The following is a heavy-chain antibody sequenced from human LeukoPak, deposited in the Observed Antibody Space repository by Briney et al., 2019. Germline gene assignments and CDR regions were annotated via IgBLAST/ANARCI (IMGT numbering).Heavy chain of an antibody. CDR3: AKLAGVGATTIIDY. CDR2: IRGSGDST. J-gene: IGHJ4*02. D-gene: IGHD1-26*01. V-gene: IGHV3-23*01. CDR1: GFTFSSYS. Sequence: GGSLRLSCAASGFTFSSYSMNWVRQAPGKGLEWVSVIRGSGDSTYYADSVKGRFTISRDNSKNTLYLQMNSLRAEDTAVYYCAKLAGVGATTIIDYWGQGTLVTVSS.